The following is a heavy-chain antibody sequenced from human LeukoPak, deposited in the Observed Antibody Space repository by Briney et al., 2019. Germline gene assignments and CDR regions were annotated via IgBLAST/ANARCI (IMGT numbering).Heavy chain of an antibody. CDR3: AKVQWELPRLRGFDY. Sequence: SETLSLTCAVYGGSFSGYYWSWIRQPPGKGLEWIGEINHSGSTNYNPSLKSRVTISVDTSKNQFSLKLSSVTAADTAVYYCAKVQWELPRLRGFDYWGQGTLVTVSS. CDR1: GGSFSGYY. V-gene: IGHV4-34*01. CDR2: INHSGST. D-gene: IGHD1-26*01. J-gene: IGHJ4*02.